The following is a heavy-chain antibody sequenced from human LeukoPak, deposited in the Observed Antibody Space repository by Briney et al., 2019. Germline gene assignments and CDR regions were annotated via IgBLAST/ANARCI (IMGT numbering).Heavy chain of an antibody. D-gene: IGHD2-21*02. CDR3: ARDQGRFVVVTASYAFDI. J-gene: IGHJ3*02. V-gene: IGHV3-7*01. Sequence: GGSLRLSCVASGFTFTTYWMSWVRQAPGKGLEWVAKIKQDGSERNYVDSVKGRFTISRDNAKNSLYLQMNSLRAEDTAVYYCARDQGRFVVVTASYAFDIWGQGTMVTVSS. CDR2: IKQDGSER. CDR1: GFTFTTYW.